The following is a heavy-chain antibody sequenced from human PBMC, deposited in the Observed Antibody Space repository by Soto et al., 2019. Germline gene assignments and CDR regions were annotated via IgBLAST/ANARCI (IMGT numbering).Heavy chain of an antibody. V-gene: IGHV3-23*01. Sequence: EVRLLESGGGLVQPGGSLRLSCEASGVTFSTYAMNWVRQAPGKGLEWLSLISGSGTGTYYADSVKGRFTISRDNSKHTLYLQMNSVRAEDTAIYLCAKDQGNKVVGASRGFGHWGQGTLVTVSS. CDR1: GVTFSTYA. D-gene: IGHD1-26*01. J-gene: IGHJ4*02. CDR2: ISGSGTGT. CDR3: AKDQGNKVVGASRGFGH.